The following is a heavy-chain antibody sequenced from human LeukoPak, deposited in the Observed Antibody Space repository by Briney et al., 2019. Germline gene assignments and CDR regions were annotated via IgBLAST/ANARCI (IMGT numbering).Heavy chain of an antibody. Sequence: SETLSHTCAVYGGSFSGYYWSWIRQPPGKGLEWIGEINHSGSTNYNPSLRSRVTISVDTSKNQFSLKLSSVTAADTAVYYCARGRGIAVAGNFDYWGQGTLVTVSS. CDR3: ARGRGIAVAGNFDY. V-gene: IGHV4-34*01. J-gene: IGHJ4*02. D-gene: IGHD6-19*01. CDR1: GGSFSGYY. CDR2: INHSGST.